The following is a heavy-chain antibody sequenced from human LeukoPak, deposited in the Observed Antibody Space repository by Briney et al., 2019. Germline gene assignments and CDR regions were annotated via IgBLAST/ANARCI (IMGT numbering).Heavy chain of an antibody. Sequence: GGSLRLSCAASGFTFSSYGMHWVRQAPGKGLEWVAFIRYDGSNKYYADSVMGRFTISRDNSKNTLYLQMNSLRAEDTAVYYCAKELELQSYYYYYMDVWGKGTTVTVSS. CDR1: GFTFSSYG. D-gene: IGHD1-7*01. CDR3: AKELELQSYYYYYMDV. V-gene: IGHV3-30*02. CDR2: IRYDGSNK. J-gene: IGHJ6*03.